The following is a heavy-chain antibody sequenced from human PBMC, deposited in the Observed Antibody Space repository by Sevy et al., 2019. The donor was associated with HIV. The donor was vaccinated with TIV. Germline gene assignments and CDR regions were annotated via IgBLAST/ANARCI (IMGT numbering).Heavy chain of an antibody. CDR1: GYTFTGYY. V-gene: IGHV1-2*06. J-gene: IGHJ4*02. CDR2: INPNSGGT. CDR3: ARDRGGSYHTRFFDY. Sequence: ASVKVSCKASGYTFTGYYMHWVRQAPGQGLEWMGRINPNSGGTNYAQKFQGRVTMTRDTSIRTAYMELSRLRSDDTAVYYCARDRGGSYHTRFFDYWGQGTLVTVSS. D-gene: IGHD1-26*01.